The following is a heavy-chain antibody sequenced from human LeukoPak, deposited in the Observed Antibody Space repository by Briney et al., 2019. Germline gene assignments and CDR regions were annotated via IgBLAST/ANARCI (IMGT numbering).Heavy chain of an antibody. CDR1: GYTFTSYD. J-gene: IGHJ5*02. CDR3: ARGRAGIAAAGLFDP. V-gene: IGHV1-8*03. Sequence: GASVKVSCKASGYTFTSYDINWVRQATGQGLEWMGWMNPNSGNTGYAQKFQGRVTITRNTSISTAYMELSSLRSEDTAVYYCARGRAGIAAAGLFDPWGQGTLVTVSS. D-gene: IGHD6-13*01. CDR2: MNPNSGNT.